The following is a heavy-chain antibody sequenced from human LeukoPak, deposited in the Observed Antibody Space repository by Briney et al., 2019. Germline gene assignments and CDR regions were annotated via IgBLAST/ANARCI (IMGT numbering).Heavy chain of an antibody. J-gene: IGHJ6*02. D-gene: IGHD3-10*01. V-gene: IGHV1-18*01. Sequence: ASVKVSCKASGYTFTRYGISWVRQAPGQGLEWMGWISGYNGNTNYGQKLQGRVTMTTDTSTSTVYMELRSLRSDDTAVYYCARANFYGSGSYLDYYHYYGMDVWGQGTTVTVSS. CDR2: ISGYNGNT. CDR3: ARANFYGSGSYLDYYHYYGMDV. CDR1: GYTFTRYG.